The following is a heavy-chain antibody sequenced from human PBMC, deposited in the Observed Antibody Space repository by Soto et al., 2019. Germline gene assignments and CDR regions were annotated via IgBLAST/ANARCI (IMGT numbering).Heavy chain of an antibody. CDR1: GFPFNEYT. V-gene: IGHV3-30-3*01. CDR3: AKVSRPSRVSTPDFDY. Sequence: GVSLRLSCAASGFPFNEYTMNWVRQAPGKWLDWVAVISYDGNSQFYGDSVKGRFIVSRDNSRNTLYLQLNNLQAEDTAVYYCAKVSRPSRVSTPDFDYWGHGTLVTVSS. J-gene: IGHJ4*01. CDR2: ISYDGNSQ. D-gene: IGHD3-10*01.